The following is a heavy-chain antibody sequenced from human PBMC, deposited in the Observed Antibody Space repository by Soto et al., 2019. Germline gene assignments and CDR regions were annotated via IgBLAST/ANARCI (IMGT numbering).Heavy chain of an antibody. CDR3: ARGSGYSGYGEDAFDI. Sequence: SVKVSCKASGGTFSSYAISRVRQAPGQGLEWMGGIIPIFGTANYAQKFQGRVTITADESTSTAYMELSSLRSEDTAVYYCARGSGYSGYGEDAFDIWGQGTMVTVSS. D-gene: IGHD5-12*01. V-gene: IGHV1-69*13. CDR2: IIPIFGTA. CDR1: GGTFSSYA. J-gene: IGHJ3*02.